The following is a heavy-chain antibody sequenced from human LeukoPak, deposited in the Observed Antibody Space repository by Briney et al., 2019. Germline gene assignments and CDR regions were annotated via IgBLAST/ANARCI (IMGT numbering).Heavy chain of an antibody. CDR2: ISSSSSYI. CDR1: GFTFSSYS. CDR3: ARGTVTTDAFDI. J-gene: IGHJ3*02. Sequence: GGSLRLSCAAFGFTFSSYSMNWVRQAPGKGLEWVSSISSSSSYIYYADSVKGRFTISRDNAKNSLYLQMNSLRAEDTAVYYCARGTVTTDAFDIWGQGTMVTVSS. D-gene: IGHD4-17*01. V-gene: IGHV3-21*01.